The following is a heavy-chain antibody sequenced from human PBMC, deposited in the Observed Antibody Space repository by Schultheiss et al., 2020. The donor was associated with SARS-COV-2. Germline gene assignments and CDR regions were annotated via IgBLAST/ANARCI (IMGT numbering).Heavy chain of an antibody. CDR2: IYPGDSDT. CDR1: GYSFTSYW. J-gene: IGHJ4*02. V-gene: IGHV5-51*01. Sequence: GGSLRLSCKGSGYSFTSYWIGWVRQMPGKGLEWMGIIYPGDSDTRYSPSFQGQVTISADKSISTAYLQWSSLKASDTAMYYCARRITTMVRGVIIPLYYFDYWGQGTLVTVSS. CDR3: ARRITTMVRGVIIPLYYFDY. D-gene: IGHD3-10*01.